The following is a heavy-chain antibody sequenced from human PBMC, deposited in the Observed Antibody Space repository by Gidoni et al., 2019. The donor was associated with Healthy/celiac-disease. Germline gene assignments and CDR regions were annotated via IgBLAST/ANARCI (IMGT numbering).Heavy chain of an antibody. CDR2: ISSSSSTI. CDR3: ARAVGFTIFENWFDP. J-gene: IGHJ5*02. V-gene: IGHV3-48*02. CDR1: GFTLSSYR. Sequence: EVQLVESGGGLVQPGGSLRLSCAASGFTLSSYRMNWVRQAPGKGLEWVSYISSSSSTIYYADSVKGRFTISRDNAKNSLYLQVNSLRDEDTAVYYCARAVGFTIFENWFDPWGQGTLVTVSS. D-gene: IGHD3-3*01.